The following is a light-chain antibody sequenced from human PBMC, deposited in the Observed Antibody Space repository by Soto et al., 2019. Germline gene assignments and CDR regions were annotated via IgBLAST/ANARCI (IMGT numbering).Light chain of an antibody. Sequence: QAVVAQPPSVSGAPGQRVTISCTGSSSNIGAGYGVHWYQQLPGTAPKLLIYGNSNRPSGVPDRFSGSKSGTSASLAITGLQAEDEADYHCQSYDSSLSGGVFGGGTQLTVL. J-gene: IGLJ3*02. V-gene: IGLV1-40*01. CDR2: GNS. CDR1: SSNIGAGYG. CDR3: QSYDSSLSGGV.